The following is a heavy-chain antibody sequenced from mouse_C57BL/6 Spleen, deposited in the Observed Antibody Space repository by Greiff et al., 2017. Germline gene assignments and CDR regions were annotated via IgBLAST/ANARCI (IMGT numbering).Heavy chain of an antibody. CDR3: ARDYYDYDEAAGFAY. D-gene: IGHD2-4*01. CDR1: GYAFSSYW. CDR2: IYPGDGDT. V-gene: IGHV1-80*01. Sequence: QVQLKQSGAELVKPGASVKISCKASGYAFSSYWMNWVKQRPGKGLEWIGQIYPGDGDTNYNGKFKGKATLTADKSSSTAYMQLSSLTSEDSAVYFCARDYYDYDEAAGFAYWGQGTLVTVSA. J-gene: IGHJ3*01.